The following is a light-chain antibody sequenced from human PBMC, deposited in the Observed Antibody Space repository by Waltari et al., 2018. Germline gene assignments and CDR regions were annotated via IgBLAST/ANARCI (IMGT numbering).Light chain of an antibody. Sequence: QTVVTQEPSFSVSPGGTVTLTCGLRSGSVSTTYYPSWYQQTPCQAPRPLIYSTNTRSSGVPDRISGSILGNKAALTITGAQADDESDYYCVLYMGGGILFGGGTKLTVL. CDR2: STN. CDR3: VLYMGGGIL. CDR1: SGSVSTTYY. J-gene: IGLJ3*02. V-gene: IGLV8-61*01.